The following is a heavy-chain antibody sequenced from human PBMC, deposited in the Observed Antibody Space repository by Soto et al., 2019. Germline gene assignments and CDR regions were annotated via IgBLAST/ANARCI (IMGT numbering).Heavy chain of an antibody. Sequence: ASVKVSCKASGYTFTSYAMHWVRQAPGQRLEWMGWINAGNGNTKYSQKFQGRVTITRDTSASTAYMELSSLRSEDTAVYYFARDYNSSWNFDYCGQQTLVPVSA. CDR3: ARDYNSSWNFDY. CDR1: GYTFTSYA. V-gene: IGHV1-3*01. CDR2: INAGNGNT. D-gene: IGHD6-13*01. J-gene: IGHJ4*02.